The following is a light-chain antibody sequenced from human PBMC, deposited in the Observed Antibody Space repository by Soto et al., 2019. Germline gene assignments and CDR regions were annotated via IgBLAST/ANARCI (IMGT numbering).Light chain of an antibody. J-gene: IGLJ3*02. Sequence: QSALTQPASVSGSPGQSITISCTGTSSDVGAYDYVSWSQQHPGKAPKLIIYDVSDRPSGVSTRFSGSKSGSTASLTISGLQAEDEADYYCSSYTTTTLVVFGGGTKLTVL. CDR2: DVS. CDR1: SSDVGAYDY. V-gene: IGLV2-14*03. CDR3: SSYTTTTLVV.